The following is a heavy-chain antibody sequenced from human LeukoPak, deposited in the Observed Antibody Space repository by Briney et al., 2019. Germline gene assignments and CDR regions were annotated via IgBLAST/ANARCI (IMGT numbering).Heavy chain of an antibody. D-gene: IGHD2-2*01. CDR3: AKDQYQPVDY. CDR1: GFTFSSYA. Sequence: GGSLRLSCAASGFTFSSYAMSWVRQAPGKGLEWVSRISSSGISTFYADSVKGRFTISRDNSKNTLYLQMNSLRAEDTAVYYCAKDQYQPVDYWGQGTLVTVSS. V-gene: IGHV3-23*01. CDR2: ISSSGIST. J-gene: IGHJ4*02.